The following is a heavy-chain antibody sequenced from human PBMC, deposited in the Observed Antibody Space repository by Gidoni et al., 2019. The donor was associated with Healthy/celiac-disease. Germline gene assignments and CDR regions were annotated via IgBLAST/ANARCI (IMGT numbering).Heavy chain of an antibody. D-gene: IGHD3-10*01. V-gene: IGHV4-59*01. J-gene: IGHJ4*02. Sequence: QVQLQESCPGLVKPSETLSLTCPVSGGSISSYYWSWIRQPPGKGLEWIGYIYYTGSTKYNPSRKSRVTISVDTSKNQFSLKLSSVTTADTAVYYCARGRYYGSGTPTIDYWGQGTLVTVSS. CDR1: GGSISSYY. CDR2: IYYTGST. CDR3: ARGRYYGSGTPTIDY.